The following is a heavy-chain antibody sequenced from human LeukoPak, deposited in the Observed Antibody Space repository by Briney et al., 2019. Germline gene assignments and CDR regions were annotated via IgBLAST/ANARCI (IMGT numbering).Heavy chain of an antibody. CDR1: GGTFSSYA. V-gene: IGHV1-69*13. J-gene: IGHJ5*02. Sequence: ASVKVSCKASGGTFSSYAISWVRQAPGQGLEWMGGIIPIFGTANYAQKFQGRVTITADESTSTAYMELSSLRSEDTAVYYCARMSSTRYCSSTSCAGGWFDPWGQGTLVTVSS. CDR2: IIPIFGTA. CDR3: ARMSSTRYCSSTSCAGGWFDP. D-gene: IGHD2-2*01.